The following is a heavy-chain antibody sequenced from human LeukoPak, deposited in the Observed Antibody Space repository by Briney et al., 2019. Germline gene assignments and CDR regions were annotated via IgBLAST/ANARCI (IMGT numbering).Heavy chain of an antibody. J-gene: IGHJ6*03. CDR1: GFSFRDYN. D-gene: IGHD6-6*01. V-gene: IGHV3-21*01. CDR3: VRTMFSRSTRYDYYYVDV. Sequence: SGGSLRLSCVVSGFSFRDYNMNWVRQAPGQGPEWVSYISTSSSHIYYADSVKGRFTVSRDDTRNSMYLQMSSLRVGDTAVYYFVRTMFSRSTRYDYYYVDVWGKGTTVTVSS. CDR2: ISTSSSHI.